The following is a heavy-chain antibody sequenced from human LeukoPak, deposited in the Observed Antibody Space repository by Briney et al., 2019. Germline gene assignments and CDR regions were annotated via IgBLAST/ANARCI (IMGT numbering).Heavy chain of an antibody. J-gene: IGHJ4*02. CDR2: ITTTGGRT. D-gene: IGHD3-16*01. Sequence: GGSLRLSCAASGFTFSNYAMNWVRQAPGKGLEWIASITTTGGRTYYADSPKGRCTISRDNAKDTLYFQLSSLRAEDTAVYYCTLGEWLQPFDYWGQGTLVTVSS. V-gene: IGHV3-21*01. CDR1: GFTFSNYA. CDR3: TLGEWLQPFDY.